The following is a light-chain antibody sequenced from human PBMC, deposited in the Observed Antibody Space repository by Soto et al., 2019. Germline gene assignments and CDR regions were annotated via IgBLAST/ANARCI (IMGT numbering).Light chain of an antibody. CDR2: AAS. V-gene: IGKV1-39*01. CDR3: QQSYRTPWT. CDR1: QSINSY. Sequence: DIQMTQSPSSLSASVGDRVTITCRASQSINSYLNWYQQKPGKAPKLLIYAASSLQSGVPSRFGGSGSGTDLTLSISSLQPEDSATYYCQQSYRTPWTFGQGTKVEIK. J-gene: IGKJ1*01.